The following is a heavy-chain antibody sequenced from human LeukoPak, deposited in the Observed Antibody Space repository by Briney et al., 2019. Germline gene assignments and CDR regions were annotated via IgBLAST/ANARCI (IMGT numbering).Heavy chain of an antibody. D-gene: IGHD4-17*01. Sequence: SETLSLTCTVSGGSINTYYWTWIRQPPGKGLEWIGYIYYSGSTNYNPSLKSRVTISVDTSKNQFSLKLSSVTAADTPVYYCARALGGYYKRLYWGQGTLVTVSS. CDR3: ARALGGYYKRLY. CDR1: GGSINTYY. J-gene: IGHJ4*02. CDR2: IYYSGST. V-gene: IGHV4-59*01.